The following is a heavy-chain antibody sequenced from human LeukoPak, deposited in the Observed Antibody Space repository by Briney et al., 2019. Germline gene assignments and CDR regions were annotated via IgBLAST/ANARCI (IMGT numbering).Heavy chain of an antibody. CDR3: ARGLSTSGWLDY. D-gene: IGHD6-19*01. J-gene: IGHJ4*02. V-gene: IGHV3-53*01. CDR1: GFIVSSNF. Sequence: GGSLRLSCAASGFIVSSNFMSWVRQAPGKGLKWVSVLYSGGDTYYADSVKGRFTISRDNSKNTLNLQMNSLRAEDTAVYYCARGLSTSGWLDYWAGEPWSPSPQ. CDR2: LYSGGDT.